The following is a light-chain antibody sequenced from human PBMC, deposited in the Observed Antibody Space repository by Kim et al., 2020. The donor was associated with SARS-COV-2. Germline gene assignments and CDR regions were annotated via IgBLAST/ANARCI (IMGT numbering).Light chain of an antibody. CDR2: GAS. Sequence: PPGGRATPSGRDSQTFRSGYLAWYQQKPGQAPRLLIYGASNRATGIPDRFSGSGSGTDFTLTISRLEPEDFVVYYCQQYGSSPRTFGQGTKVEIK. V-gene: IGKV3-20*01. CDR3: QQYGSSPRT. CDR1: QTFRSGY. J-gene: IGKJ1*01.